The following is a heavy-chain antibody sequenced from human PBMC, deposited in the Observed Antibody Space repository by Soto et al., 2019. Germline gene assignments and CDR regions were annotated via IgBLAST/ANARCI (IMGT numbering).Heavy chain of an antibody. CDR2: INPSGGST. CDR1: GYTFTSYY. J-gene: IGHJ5*02. D-gene: IGHD2-2*02. Sequence: ASVKVSCKASGYTFTSYYMHWVRQAPGQGLEWMGIINPSGGSTSYAQKFQGRVTMTRDTSTSTVYMELSSLTSEDTAVYYCARSPGEDYCCSTSCYTRGWFDPWGQGTLVTVSS. CDR3: ARSPGEDYCCSTSCYTRGWFDP. V-gene: IGHV1-46*01.